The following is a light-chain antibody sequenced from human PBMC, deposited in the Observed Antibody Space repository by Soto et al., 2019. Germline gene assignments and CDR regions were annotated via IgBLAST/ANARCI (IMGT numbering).Light chain of an antibody. CDR1: SSDVGGYNY. V-gene: IGLV2-8*01. CDR3: SSHAGIINVV. CDR2: EVT. J-gene: IGLJ3*02. Sequence: QSALTQPPSASGSPGQSVTLSCTGTSSDVGGYNYVSWYQQHPGKAPKLMIYEVTKRPSGVPDRFSGSKSGNTASLTVSGLLAEDEADYYCSSHAGIINVVFGGGTKLTVL.